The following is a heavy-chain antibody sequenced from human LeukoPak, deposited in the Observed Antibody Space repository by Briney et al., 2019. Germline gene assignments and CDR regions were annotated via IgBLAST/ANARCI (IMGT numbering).Heavy chain of an antibody. J-gene: IGHJ4*02. CDR2: ISYDGSNK. D-gene: IGHD2-2*02. CDR3: AKSAVPAAIDY. V-gene: IGHV3-30*18. CDR1: GFTFSSYG. Sequence: PGGSLRLSCAASGFTFSSYGMHWVRQAPGKGLEWVAVISYDGSNKYYADSVKGRFTISRDNSKNTLYLQMNSLRAEDTAVYYCAKSAVPAAIDYWGQGTLVTVSS.